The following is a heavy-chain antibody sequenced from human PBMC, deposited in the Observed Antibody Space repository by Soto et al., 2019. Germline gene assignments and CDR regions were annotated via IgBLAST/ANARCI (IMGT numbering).Heavy chain of an antibody. CDR1: GFTFSSYG. CDR2: ISYDGSNK. Sequence: QVQLVESGGGVVQPGRSLRLSCAASGFTFSSYGMHWVRQAPGKGLEWVAVISYDGSNKYYADSVKGRFTISRDNSKNTLYLQMNSLRAEDTAVYYCAKVGGWVSGWYLGYFDYWGQGTLVTVSS. D-gene: IGHD6-19*01. V-gene: IGHV3-30*18. J-gene: IGHJ4*02. CDR3: AKVGGWVSGWYLGYFDY.